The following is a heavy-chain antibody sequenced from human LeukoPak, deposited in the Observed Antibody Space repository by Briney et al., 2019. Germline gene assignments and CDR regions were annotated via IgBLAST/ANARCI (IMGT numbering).Heavy chain of an antibody. CDR3: AKAPDSSGFPSYFDS. CDR1: GFTFSTFA. D-gene: IGHD3-22*01. Sequence: GGSLRLSCAVSGFTFSTFAMSWVRQAPGKGLEWVSSLSDSAVSSYYADSVKGRFTISRDNSKNTLYLQMNSLRAEDTATYYCAKAPDSSGFPSYFDSWGQGTLVAVSS. J-gene: IGHJ4*02. CDR2: LSDSAVSS. V-gene: IGHV3-23*01.